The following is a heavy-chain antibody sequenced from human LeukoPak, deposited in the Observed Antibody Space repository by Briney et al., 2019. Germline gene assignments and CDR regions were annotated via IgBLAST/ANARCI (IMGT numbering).Heavy chain of an antibody. CDR3: APRGDIEHSYGYGKWFDP. V-gene: IGHV4-34*01. CDR2: INHSGST. CDR1: GGSFSGYY. D-gene: IGHD5-18*01. Sequence: SETLSLTCAVYGGSFSGYYWSWIRQPPGKGLEWIGEINHSGSTNYNASLKSRVTVSVDSSRNQFSLRLSSVTAADTAVYYCAPRGDIEHSYGYGKWFDPWGQGTRVTVSS. J-gene: IGHJ5*02.